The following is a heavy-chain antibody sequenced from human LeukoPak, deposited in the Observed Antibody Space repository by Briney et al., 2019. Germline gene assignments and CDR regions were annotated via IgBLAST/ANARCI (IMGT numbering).Heavy chain of an antibody. D-gene: IGHD6-13*01. CDR2: IIPIFGTA. CDR3: ARAMQLAIHAFDI. V-gene: IGHV1-69*05. J-gene: IGHJ3*02. Sequence: SVKVSCKASGGTFSSYAISWVRQAPGQGLEWMGGIIPIFGTANYAQKLQGRVTMTTDTSTSTAYMELRSLRSDDTAVYYCARAMQLAIHAFDIWGQGTMVTVSS. CDR1: GGTFSSYA.